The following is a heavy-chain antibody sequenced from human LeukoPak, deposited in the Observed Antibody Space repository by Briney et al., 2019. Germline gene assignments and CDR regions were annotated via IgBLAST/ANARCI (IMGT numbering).Heavy chain of an antibody. CDR1: GFTFSGSA. CDR2: IRSKANSYAT. Sequence: GGSLRLSCAASGFTFSGSAMHWVRQASGKGLEWVRRIRSKANSYATAYAASVKGRFTISRDDSKNTAYLQMNSLKTEDTAVYYCTRGWDSSGWYDDAFDIWGQGTMVTVSS. J-gene: IGHJ3*02. CDR3: TRGWDSSGWYDDAFDI. D-gene: IGHD6-19*01. V-gene: IGHV3-73*01.